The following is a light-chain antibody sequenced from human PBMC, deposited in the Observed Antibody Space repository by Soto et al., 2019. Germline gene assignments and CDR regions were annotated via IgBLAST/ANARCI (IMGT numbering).Light chain of an antibody. CDR2: EGS. CDR3: CSYANGVV. CDR1: SSDVGSYNL. Sequence: QSVLTQPASVSGSPGQSITISCTGTSSDVGSYNLVSWYQQHPGKAPKLMSYEGSKRPSGVSNRFSGSKSGNTASLTISGLQAEDEADYYCCSYANGVVFGGGTKLTVL. J-gene: IGLJ2*01. V-gene: IGLV2-23*01.